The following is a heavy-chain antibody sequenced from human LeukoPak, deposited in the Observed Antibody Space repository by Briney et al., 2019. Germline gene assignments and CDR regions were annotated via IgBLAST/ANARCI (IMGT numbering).Heavy chain of an antibody. V-gene: IGHV3-74*01. CDR2: INSDGSST. CDR3: ARVAYYYDSSGYLQAFDI. Sequence: EGSLRLSCAASGFTFSSYWMHWVRQAPGKGLVWVSRINSDGSSTSYADSVKGRFTISRDNAKNTLYLQMNSLRAEDTAVYYCARVAYYYDSSGYLQAFDIWGQGTMVTVSS. CDR1: GFTFSSYW. J-gene: IGHJ3*02. D-gene: IGHD3-22*01.